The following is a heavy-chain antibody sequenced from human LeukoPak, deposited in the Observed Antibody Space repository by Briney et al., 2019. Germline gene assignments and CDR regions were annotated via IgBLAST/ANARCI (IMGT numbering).Heavy chain of an antibody. CDR3: ARVGRSGTDYEY. CDR2: TYYRSKWYN. J-gene: IGHJ4*02. V-gene: IGHV6-1*01. D-gene: IGHD1-26*01. Sequence: SQTLSLTCAISGDSVSSNSATWDWIRQSPSRGLGWLGRTYYRSKWYNDYAVSVKSRITINPDTSKNQFSLHLNSVTPEDTAVYYCARVGRSGTDYEYWGQGTLVTVSS. CDR1: GDSVSSNSAT.